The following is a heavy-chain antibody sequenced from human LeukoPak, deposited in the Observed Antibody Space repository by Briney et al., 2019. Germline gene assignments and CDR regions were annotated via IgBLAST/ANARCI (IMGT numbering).Heavy chain of an antibody. J-gene: IGHJ4*02. CDR3: ATAELRYFDWLSPPVDY. Sequence: GGSLRLSCAASEFTFSTYAMHWVRQAPGKGLEWVAVISYDGSNKYSADSVKGRFSISRDNSKNTLYLQMNSLRAEDTAVYYCATAELRYFDWLSPPVDYWGQGTLVTVSS. V-gene: IGHV3-30*03. CDR1: EFTFSTYA. D-gene: IGHD3-9*01. CDR2: ISYDGSNK.